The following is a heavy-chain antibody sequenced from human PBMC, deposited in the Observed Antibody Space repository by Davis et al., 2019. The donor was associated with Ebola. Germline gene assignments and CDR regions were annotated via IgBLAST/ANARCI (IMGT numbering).Heavy chain of an antibody. Sequence: KFQGRVTITRDTSASTAYMELSSLRSEDTAVYYCARAGGSYYLNRFDPWGQGTLVTVSS. J-gene: IGHJ5*02. D-gene: IGHD1-26*01. V-gene: IGHV1-3*01. CDR3: ARAGGSYYLNRFDP.